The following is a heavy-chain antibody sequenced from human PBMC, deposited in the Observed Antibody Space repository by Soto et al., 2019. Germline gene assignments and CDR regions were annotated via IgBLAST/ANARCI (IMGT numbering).Heavy chain of an antibody. CDR2: INPNSGGT. D-gene: IGHD2-15*01. CDR1: GYTFTGYY. CDR3: AREGVGYCSGGSGYNFDY. Sequence: QVQLVQSGAEVKKPGASVKVSCKASGYTFTGYYMHWVRQAPGQGLEWMGWINPNSGGTNYAQKLQGWVTMTRDTSISTAYMELSRLRSDDTAVYYCAREGVGYCSGGSGYNFDYWGQGTLVTVSS. J-gene: IGHJ4*02. V-gene: IGHV1-2*04.